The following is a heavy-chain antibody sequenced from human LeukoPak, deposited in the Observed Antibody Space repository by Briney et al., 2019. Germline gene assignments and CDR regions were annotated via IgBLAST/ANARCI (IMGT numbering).Heavy chain of an antibody. CDR2: ISAYNGNT. J-gene: IGHJ5*02. CDR1: EYTVTELS. V-gene: IGHV1-18*01. D-gene: IGHD3-3*01. Sequence: GASVKVSCKVSEYTVTELSFHWVRQAPGQGLEWMGWISAYNGNTNYAQKLQGRVTMTTDTSTSTAYMELRSLRSDDTAVYYCARGGLEWLFSGNWFDPWGQGTLVTVSS. CDR3: ARGGLEWLFSGNWFDP.